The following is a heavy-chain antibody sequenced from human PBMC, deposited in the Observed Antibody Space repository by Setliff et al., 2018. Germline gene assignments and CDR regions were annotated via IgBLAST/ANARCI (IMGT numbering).Heavy chain of an antibody. D-gene: IGHD3-10*01. CDR2: ISSSSSFI. CDR1: DFSFSLYS. Sequence: GGSLRLSCAASDFSFSLYSMSWVRQAPGKGLEWVSSISSSSSFIYYAESLKGRFTISRDNAKNSVYLQPNSLRADDTALYFCARERNYGSGTGPDFDKWGQGTLVTVSS. CDR3: ARERNYGSGTGPDFDK. J-gene: IGHJ4*02. V-gene: IGHV3-21*01.